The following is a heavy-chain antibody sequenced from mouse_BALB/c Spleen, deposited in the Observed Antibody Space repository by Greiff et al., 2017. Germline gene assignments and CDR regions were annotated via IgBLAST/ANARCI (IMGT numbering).Heavy chain of an antibody. CDR1: GFSFSSYD. V-gene: IGHV5-12-1*01. CDR3: ARQYDGYSAWFAY. J-gene: IGHJ3*01. D-gene: IGHD2-3*01. Sequence: EVQLVESGGGLVKPGGSLKLSCAASGFSFSSYDMSWVRQTPEKRLEWVAYISSGGGSTYYPDTVKGRFTISRDNAKNTLYLQMSSLKSEDTAMYYCARQYDGYSAWFAYWGQGTLVTVSA. CDR2: ISSGGGST.